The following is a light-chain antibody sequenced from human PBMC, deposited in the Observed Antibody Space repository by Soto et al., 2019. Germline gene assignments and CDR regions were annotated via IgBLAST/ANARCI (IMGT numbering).Light chain of an antibody. J-gene: IGLJ1*01. Sequence: QSALTQPRSVSGSPGQSVTISCTGTSSDVGGYNYVSWYQQHPGKAPKLMIHEVSNRPSGVSDRFSGSKSGNTASLTISGLQADDEADYYCSSHTSYSTRVFGTGTRSPS. V-gene: IGLV2-14*01. CDR2: EVS. CDR1: SSDVGGYNY. CDR3: SSHTSYSTRV.